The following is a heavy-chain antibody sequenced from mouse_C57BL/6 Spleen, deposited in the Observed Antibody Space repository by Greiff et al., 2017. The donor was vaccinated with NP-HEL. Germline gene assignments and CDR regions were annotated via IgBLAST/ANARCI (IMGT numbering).Heavy chain of an antibody. CDR2: IYPGSGNT. CDR1: GYTFTDYY. Sequence: QVQLQQSGAELVRPGASVKLSCKASGYTFTDYYINWVKQRPGQGLEWIARIYPGSGNTYYNEKFKGKATLTAEKSSSTAYMQLSSLTSEDSAVYFCARSSSYDGSWFAYWGQGTLVTVSA. V-gene: IGHV1-76*01. D-gene: IGHD2-3*01. J-gene: IGHJ3*01. CDR3: ARSSSYDGSWFAY.